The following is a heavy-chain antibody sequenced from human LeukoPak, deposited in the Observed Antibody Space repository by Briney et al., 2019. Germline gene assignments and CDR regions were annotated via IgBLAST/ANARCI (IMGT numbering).Heavy chain of an antibody. V-gene: IGHV3-64*01. CDR2: ISSNGGST. D-gene: IGHD3-10*01. J-gene: IGHJ4*02. Sequence: GGSLRLSCAASGFTFSSYAMHWVRHAPGKGLEDVSAISSNGGSTYYANSVKGRFTISRDNSKNTLYLQMGSLRAEDMAVYYCARGGSGLWFGEPNFDYWGQGTLATVSS. CDR3: ARGGSGLWFGEPNFDY. CDR1: GFTFSSYA.